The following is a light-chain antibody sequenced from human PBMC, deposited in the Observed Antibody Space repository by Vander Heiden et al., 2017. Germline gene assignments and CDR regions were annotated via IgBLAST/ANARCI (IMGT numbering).Light chain of an antibody. Sequence: AIQLTQPPSSLSASVGDRVTITCRASQGISSALAWYQQKPGKAPKLLIYDASNLESGVPSRFSGSGSGTEFTLTISSLQAEDFATYYCQQCHGYPNTFGQGTRLEIK. CDR1: QGISSA. V-gene: IGKV1-13*02. J-gene: IGKJ5*01. CDR3: QQCHGYPNT. CDR2: DAS.